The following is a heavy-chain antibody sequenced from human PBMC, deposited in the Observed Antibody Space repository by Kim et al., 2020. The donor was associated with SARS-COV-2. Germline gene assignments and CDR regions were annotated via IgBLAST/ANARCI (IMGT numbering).Heavy chain of an antibody. Sequence: NYYADTVKDRFTNSRDNSKNTLYLQMTSLRAEDTAVYYCARESGGATWDYWGQGTLVTVSS. D-gene: IGHD1-26*01. CDR3: ARESGGATWDY. J-gene: IGHJ4*02. CDR2: N. V-gene: IGHV3-33*01.